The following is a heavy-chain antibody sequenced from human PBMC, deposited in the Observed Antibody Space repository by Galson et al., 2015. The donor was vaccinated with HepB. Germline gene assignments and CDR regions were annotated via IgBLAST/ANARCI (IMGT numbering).Heavy chain of an antibody. J-gene: IGHJ4*02. CDR3: ARDDRRGYSYGGNGY. V-gene: IGHV1-18*01. CDR2: ISAYNGNA. D-gene: IGHD5-18*01. Sequence: SVKVSCKASGNTLTSYGISWVRQAPGQGLEWMGWISAYNGNANYAQKLQGRVTMTTDISTSTAYMELRSLRSDDTAVYYCARDDRRGYSYGGNGYWGQGTLVTVSS. CDR1: GNTLTSYG.